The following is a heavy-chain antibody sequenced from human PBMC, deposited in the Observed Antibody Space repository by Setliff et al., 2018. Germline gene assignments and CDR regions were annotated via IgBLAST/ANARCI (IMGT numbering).Heavy chain of an antibody. J-gene: IGHJ4*02. CDR2: INHSGST. Sequence: ASETLSLTCTVSGGSISSSSYYWGWIRQPPGKGLEWIGEINHSGSTNYNPSLKSRVTISVDTSKNQFSLKLSSVTAADTAVYYCARSPITIFGVVLHPLDYWGQGTLVTVSS. D-gene: IGHD3-3*01. CDR3: ARSPITIFGVVLHPLDY. CDR1: GGSISSSSYY. V-gene: IGHV4-39*07.